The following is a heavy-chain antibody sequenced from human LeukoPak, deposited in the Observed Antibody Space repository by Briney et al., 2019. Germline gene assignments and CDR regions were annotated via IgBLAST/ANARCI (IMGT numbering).Heavy chain of an antibody. CDR1: GYTFTSYA. CDR3: ARAVGAGYSSSLFVGTKGMDV. V-gene: IGHV1-3*03. Sequence: ASVKVSCKASGYTFTSYAMHLVRQAPGQRLELMGWINAGNGNTKYSQEFQGRVTITRDTSASTAYMELRSLRSEDTAVYYCARAVGAGYSSSLFVGTKGMDVWGKGTTVNVSS. CDR2: INAGNGNT. D-gene: IGHD6-13*01. J-gene: IGHJ6*04.